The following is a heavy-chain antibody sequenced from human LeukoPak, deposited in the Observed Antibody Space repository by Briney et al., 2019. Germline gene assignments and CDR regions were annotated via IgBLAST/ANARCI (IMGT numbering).Heavy chain of an antibody. V-gene: IGHV3-21*06. CDR1: GFNFSSYN. J-gene: IGHJ4*02. D-gene: IGHD3-16*01. Sequence: GGSLRLSCAVSGFNFSSYNMNWVRQAPGKGLEWVSSITYSGSYIVYADSVKGRFTISRDNAKNTLYLHMKSLRAEDTAVYYCARDPCGGRLIPNDYWGQGTLVTVSS. CDR2: ITYSGSYI. CDR3: ARDPCGGRLIPNDY.